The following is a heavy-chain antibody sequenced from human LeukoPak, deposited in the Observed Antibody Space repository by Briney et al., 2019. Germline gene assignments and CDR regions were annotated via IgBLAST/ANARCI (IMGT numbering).Heavy chain of an antibody. CDR2: IISSSSTT. CDR3: ARETRLQPGLRFLEWLGAIYI. J-gene: IGHJ3*02. V-gene: IGHV3-48*01. Sequence: PGGSLRLSCAASGFTFGSYSMNWVRQAPGKGLEWVSYIISSSSTTYYADSVKGRFTISRDNAKNSLYLQMNRLRAEDTAVYYCARETRLQPGLRFLEWLGAIYIWGEGRTVTVSS. D-gene: IGHD3-3*01. CDR1: GFTFGSYS.